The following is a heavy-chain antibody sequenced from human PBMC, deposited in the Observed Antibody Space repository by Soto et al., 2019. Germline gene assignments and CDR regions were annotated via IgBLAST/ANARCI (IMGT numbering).Heavy chain of an antibody. CDR1: GGSISSGGYY. CDR3: ARVSAAGNFDL. J-gene: IGHJ2*01. D-gene: IGHD6-13*01. V-gene: IGHV4-31*03. CDR2: IYYSGST. Sequence: PSETLSLTCTVSGGSISSGGYYWSWIRQHPGKGLEWIGYIYYSGSTYYNPSLKSRVTISVDTSKNQFSLKLSSVTAADTAVYYCARVSAAGNFDLWGRGTLVTVSS.